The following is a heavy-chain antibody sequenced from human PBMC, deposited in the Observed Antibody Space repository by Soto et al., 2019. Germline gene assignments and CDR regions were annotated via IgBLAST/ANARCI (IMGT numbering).Heavy chain of an antibody. J-gene: IGHJ6*02. Sequence: GGSLRLSCAASGFSVSSNDMIWVRQAPGKGLEWVSVIYSGGNTHYADCVNGRFTISRDNSKNTLYLQMNSLRAEDTAVYYCARDSTWIPYYHYGMGGWGQGNTVPVSS. CDR3: ARDSTWIPYYHYGMGG. D-gene: IGHD5-18*01. V-gene: IGHV3-53*01. CDR2: IYSGGNT. CDR1: GFSVSSND.